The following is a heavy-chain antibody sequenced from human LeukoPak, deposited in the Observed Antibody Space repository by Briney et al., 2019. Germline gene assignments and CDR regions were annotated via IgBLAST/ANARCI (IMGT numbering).Heavy chain of an antibody. V-gene: IGHV4-34*01. D-gene: IGHD2-2*01. Sequence: SETLSPTCAVYDGSFSGYYWRWIRKPPWKGPELTGEITHSGSTHYTPSLKSRVIISVDTSKNQFSLKLSSVTAADTAVYYCARSSLGYCSSTSCYGGYYFDYWGQGTLVTVSS. CDR3: ARSSLGYCSSTSCYGGYYFDY. CDR1: DGSFSGYY. CDR2: ITHSGST. J-gene: IGHJ4*02.